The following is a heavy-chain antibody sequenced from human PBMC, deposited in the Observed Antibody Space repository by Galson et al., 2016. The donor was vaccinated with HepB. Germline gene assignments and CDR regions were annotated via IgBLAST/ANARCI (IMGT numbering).Heavy chain of an antibody. CDR3: ARYYCISTSCHYYDGLDV. CDR1: GFTFSNYA. Sequence: SLRLSCAASGFTFSNYAMHWVRQAPGKRLEWVAVISYDGSNKYYEDSVKGRFTIPRDNSKNTMYLQMNSLIAEDTAVYYCARYYCISTSCHYYDGLDVWGQGTTVTVSS. D-gene: IGHD2-2*01. J-gene: IGHJ6*02. V-gene: IGHV3-30*04. CDR2: ISYDGSNK.